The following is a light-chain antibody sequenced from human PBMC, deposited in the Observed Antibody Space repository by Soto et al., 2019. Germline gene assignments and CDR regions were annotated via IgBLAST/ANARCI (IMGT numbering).Light chain of an antibody. J-gene: IGKJ2*01. Sequence: EIVLTQSPDTLSLSPGERATLSCRASESVSSTYLAWHQQKPGQAPRLLMYDASRRATGIPDRFSGSGSGTDFTLTISRLEPEDFAVYYCQHYGGSPYTFGQGTKLEIK. CDR3: QHYGGSPYT. CDR1: ESVSSTY. V-gene: IGKV3-20*01. CDR2: DAS.